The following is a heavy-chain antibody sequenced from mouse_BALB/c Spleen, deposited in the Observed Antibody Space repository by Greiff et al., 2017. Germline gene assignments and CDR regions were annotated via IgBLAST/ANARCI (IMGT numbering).Heavy chain of an antibody. V-gene: IGHV1S81*02. CDR1: GYTFTSYW. D-gene: IGHD3-3*01. CDR3: ARRDPRAMDY. Sequence: QVQLQQPGAELVKPGASVKLSCKASGYTFTSYWMHWVKQRPGQGLEWIGEINPSNGRTNYNEKFKSKATLTVDKSSSTAYMQLSSLTSEDSAVYYCARRDPRAMDYWGKGTSVTVSS. CDR2: INPSNGRT. J-gene: IGHJ4*01.